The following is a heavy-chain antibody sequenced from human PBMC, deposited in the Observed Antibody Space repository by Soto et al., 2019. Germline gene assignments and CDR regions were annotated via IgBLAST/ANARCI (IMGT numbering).Heavy chain of an antibody. CDR1: GYSFTSYW. Sequence: PGESLKISCKGSGYSFTSYWIGWVRQMPGKGLEWMGIIYPGDSDTRYSPSFQGQVTISADKSISTAYLQWSSLKASDTAMCYWARLPGSSWPYYYYYGMDVWGQGTTVTVSS. CDR3: ARLPGSSWPYYYYYGMDV. D-gene: IGHD6-13*01. CDR2: IYPGDSDT. J-gene: IGHJ6*02. V-gene: IGHV5-51*01.